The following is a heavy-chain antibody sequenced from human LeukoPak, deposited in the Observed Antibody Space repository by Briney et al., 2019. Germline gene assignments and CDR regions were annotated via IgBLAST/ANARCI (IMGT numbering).Heavy chain of an antibody. D-gene: IGHD6-19*01. CDR1: GFTFSSYS. Sequence: GGSPRLSCAASGFTFSSYSMNWVRQAPGKGLEWVSYISSSSSTIYYADSVKGRFTISRDNAKNSLYLQMNSLRAEDTAVYYCARGTHSSGWYSSIDYWGQGTLVTVSS. V-gene: IGHV3-48*01. J-gene: IGHJ4*02. CDR2: ISSSSSTI. CDR3: ARGTHSSGWYSSIDY.